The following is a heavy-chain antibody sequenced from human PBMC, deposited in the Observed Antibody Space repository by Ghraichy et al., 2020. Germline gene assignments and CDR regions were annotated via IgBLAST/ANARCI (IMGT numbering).Heavy chain of an antibody. J-gene: IGHJ4*02. CDR3: AGIGYCSGGNCNGDY. D-gene: IGHD2-15*01. CDR1: GGSISSGGYY. Sequence: SETLSLTCTVSGGSISSGGYYWSWIRQHPGKGLEWIGYIYYSGSTYYNPSLKSRVTISVDTSKNQFSLKLSSVTAADTAVYYCAGIGYCSGGNCNGDYWGQGTLVTVSS. CDR2: IYYSGST. V-gene: IGHV4-31*03.